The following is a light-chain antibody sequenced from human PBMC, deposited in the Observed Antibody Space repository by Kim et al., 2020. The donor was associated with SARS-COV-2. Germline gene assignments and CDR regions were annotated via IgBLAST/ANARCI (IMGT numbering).Light chain of an antibody. CDR3: QVWDSITRV. V-gene: IGLV3-9*01. Sequence: SYELTQPLSVSVALGQTARINCGGNNIGTKNVHWYQQKPGQAPVLVICGDSNRPSGIPERFSGSNSGNTATLTISRAQPGDEADYYCQVWDSITRVFGGGTQLSV. CDR1: NIGTKN. CDR2: GDS. J-gene: IGLJ3*02.